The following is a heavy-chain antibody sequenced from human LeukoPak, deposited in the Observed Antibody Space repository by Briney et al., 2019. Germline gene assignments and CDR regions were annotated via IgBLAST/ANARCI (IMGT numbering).Heavy chain of an antibody. V-gene: IGHV3-23*01. CDR3: VRAPSGLIKGSYDL. J-gene: IGHJ3*01. D-gene: IGHD1-26*01. CDR2: MCGSARSGGP. CDR1: GFSFSSYH. Sequence: GGSLRLSCLASGFSFSSYHMTWVRQPPGKGLEWVSPMCGSARSGGPFYTDSVKGRFTISRDNSLNTLYLQMNGLRVDDTALYYCVRAPSGLIKGSYDLWGQGTMVSVSS.